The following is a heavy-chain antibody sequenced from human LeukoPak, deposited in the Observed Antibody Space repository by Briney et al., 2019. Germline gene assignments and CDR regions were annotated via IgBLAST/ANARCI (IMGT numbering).Heavy chain of an antibody. CDR1: GYSFTNYC. CDR3: ARVTTGYCSGGSCYPIDAFDI. V-gene: IGHV5-10-1*01. Sequence: GESLKISWKGSGYSFTNYCISWVRQMSGKGPEWVGRIDPCDSYTNYSPSFQGHVTISADESISTAYLQWSSLKASDTAMYYCARVTTGYCSGGSCYPIDAFDIWGQGTMATVSS. CDR2: IDPCDSYT. J-gene: IGHJ3*02. D-gene: IGHD2-15*01.